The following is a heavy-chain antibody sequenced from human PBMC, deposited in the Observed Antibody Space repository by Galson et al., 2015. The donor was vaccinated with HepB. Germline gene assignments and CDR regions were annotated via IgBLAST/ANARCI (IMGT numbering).Heavy chain of an antibody. Sequence: SLRLSCAASGFNFSSYAMHWVRQAPGKGLEWLAVTSHDGSRKYYGDSLKGQFTISRDNSKNTLYLQMNSLRAEDTAVYFCARDRDVTVNLVLITVPDYWGQGTLVTVSS. V-gene: IGHV3-30*03. CDR2: TSHDGSRK. CDR1: GFNFSSYA. D-gene: IGHD3-22*01. J-gene: IGHJ4*02. CDR3: ARDRDVTVNLVLITVPDY.